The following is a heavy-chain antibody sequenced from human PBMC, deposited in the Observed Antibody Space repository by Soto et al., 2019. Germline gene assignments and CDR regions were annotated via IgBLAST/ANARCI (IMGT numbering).Heavy chain of an antibody. Sequence: GGSLRLSCAASGFTFTSHAMHCVRQTPGKGLEWVAAISYDEIDKKYASSVKGRFTVSRDNVKTTLSLQMNSLRPEDTAVYYCAKDSGSQLPDNYFYYGLDVGGQGTTVTVSS. CDR3: AKDSGSQLPDNYFYYGLDV. J-gene: IGHJ6*02. CDR2: ISYDEIDK. CDR1: GFTFTSHA. D-gene: IGHD2-2*01. V-gene: IGHV3-30*18.